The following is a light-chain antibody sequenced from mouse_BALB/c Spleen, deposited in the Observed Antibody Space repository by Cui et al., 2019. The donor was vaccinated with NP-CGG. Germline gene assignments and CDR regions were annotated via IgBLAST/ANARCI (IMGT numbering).Light chain of an antibody. CDR1: TGAVTTSNY. CDR3: ALWYSNHWV. V-gene: IGLV1*01. CDR2: GTN. J-gene: IGLJ1*01. Sequence: QAVTTQESHHTTSPGETVTLTCRSSTGAVTTSNYANWVQEKPDHLFTGLIGGTNNRTPGVPARFSGSLIGDKAALTITGAQTEDEAIYFCALWYSNHWVFGGGTKLTVL.